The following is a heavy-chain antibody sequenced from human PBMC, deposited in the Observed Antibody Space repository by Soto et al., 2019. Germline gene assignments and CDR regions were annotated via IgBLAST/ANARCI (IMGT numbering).Heavy chain of an antibody. D-gene: IGHD6-13*01. V-gene: IGHV4-31*03. CDR1: GGSISSGGYY. Sequence: QVQLQESGPGLVKPSQTLSLTCTVSGGSISSGGYYWSWIRQHPGKGLEWIGYIYYSGSTYYNPSLKSRVTISVETSKNQFSLKLSSVTAADTAVYYCARVPDPDIAAAGPRPNWFDPWGQGTLVTVSS. CDR2: IYYSGST. CDR3: ARVPDPDIAAAGPRPNWFDP. J-gene: IGHJ5*02.